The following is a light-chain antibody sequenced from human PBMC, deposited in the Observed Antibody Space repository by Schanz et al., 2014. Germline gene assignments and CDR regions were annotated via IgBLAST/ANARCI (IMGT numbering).Light chain of an antibody. CDR1: SSDVGSYNL. CDR2: EGS. CDR3: CSYAGSNNWV. J-gene: IGLJ3*02. Sequence: QSVLTQPASVSGSPGQSITISCTGTSSDVGSYNLVSWYQQHPGKAPKLMIYEGSKRPSGVPDRFSGSKSGNTASLTISGLQAEDEADYYCCSYAGSNNWVFGGGTKLTVL. V-gene: IGLV2-23*01.